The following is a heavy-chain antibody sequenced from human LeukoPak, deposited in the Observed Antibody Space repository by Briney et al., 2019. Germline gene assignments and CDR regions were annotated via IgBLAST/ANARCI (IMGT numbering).Heavy chain of an antibody. J-gene: IGHJ4*02. CDR2: ISGSGGST. D-gene: IGHD6-19*01. Sequence: GGSLRLSCAASGFTFSSYAMSWVRQAPGKGLEWVSAISGSGGSTYYADSVKGRFTISRDNSKNTLYLQMNSLRAEDTAVYYCATADSSGWRPDYWGQGTLVTVSS. CDR1: GFTFSSYA. V-gene: IGHV3-23*01. CDR3: ATADSSGWRPDY.